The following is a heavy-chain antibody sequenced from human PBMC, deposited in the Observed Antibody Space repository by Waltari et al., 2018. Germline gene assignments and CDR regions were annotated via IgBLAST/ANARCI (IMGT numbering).Heavy chain of an antibody. J-gene: IGHJ4*02. CDR2: ISMRGSTI. V-gene: IGHV3-48*03. D-gene: IGHD3-10*01. CDR3: ARDSYDDGSGHLGD. Sequence: EVQLVESGGGLVQPGGSLRLSCAASGFTFSSYEMNWVRQAPGKGLGWVLYISMRGSTIYYADSVKGRLTISRDNAKNSLYLQMNSLRAEETAVYYGARDSYDDGSGHLGDWGQGTLVTGSS. CDR1: GFTFSSYE.